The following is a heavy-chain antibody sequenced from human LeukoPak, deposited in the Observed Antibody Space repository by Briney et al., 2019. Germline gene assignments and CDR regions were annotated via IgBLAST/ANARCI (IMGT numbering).Heavy chain of an antibody. Sequence: GGSLRLSCAASGFTFSSYAMHWVRQAPGKGLEWVAVISYDGCNKYYADSVKGRFTISRDNSKNTLYLQMNSLRAEDTAVYYCASPGDPLDYWGQGALVTVSS. J-gene: IGHJ4*02. CDR3: ASPGDPLDY. D-gene: IGHD3-16*01. CDR2: ISYDGCNK. CDR1: GFTFSSYA. V-gene: IGHV3-30*01.